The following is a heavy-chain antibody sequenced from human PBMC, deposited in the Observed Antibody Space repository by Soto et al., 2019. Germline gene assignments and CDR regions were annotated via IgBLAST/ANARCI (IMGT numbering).Heavy chain of an antibody. D-gene: IGHD1-7*01. CDR1: GGSFSGYY. CDR3: ARSKTGTTAEFDY. V-gene: IGHV4-34*01. Sequence: QVQLQQWGAGLLKPSETLSLTCAVYGGSFSGYYWSWIRQPPGKGLEWIGEINHSGSTNYNPSLKSRVTIAVDTSKNQFSLTLSSVTAADTAVYYCARSKTGTTAEFDYWGQGTLVTVSS. J-gene: IGHJ4*02. CDR2: INHSGST.